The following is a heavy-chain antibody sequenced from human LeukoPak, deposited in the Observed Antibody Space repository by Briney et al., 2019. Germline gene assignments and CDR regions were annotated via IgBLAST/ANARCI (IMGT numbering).Heavy chain of an antibody. J-gene: IGHJ4*02. CDR2: ISYDGSNK. D-gene: IGHD1-20*01. Sequence: GGSLRLSCAASGFTFSSYAMHWVRQAPGKGLEWVAVISYDGSNKYYADSVKGRFTISRDNSKNTLYLQMNSLRAEDTAVYYCARDYGAYNWNDVGLSGARYHKGYWGQGTLVTVSS. CDR1: GFTFSSYA. CDR3: ARDYGAYNWNDVGLSGARYHKGY. V-gene: IGHV3-30-3*01.